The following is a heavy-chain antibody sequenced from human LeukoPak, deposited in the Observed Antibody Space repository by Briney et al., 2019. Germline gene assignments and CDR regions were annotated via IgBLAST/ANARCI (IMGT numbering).Heavy chain of an antibody. D-gene: IGHD3-22*01. CDR1: GGTFSSYA. V-gene: IGHV1-69*13. Sequence: SVKVSCKASGGTFSSYAISWVRQAPGQGLEWMGGIIPIFGTANYAQKFQGRVTITADESTSTAYMELSSLRSEDTAVYYCASDYYYDSSGYYYFDYWGQGTLVTVSS. CDR3: ASDYYYDSSGYYYFDY. CDR2: IIPIFGTA. J-gene: IGHJ4*02.